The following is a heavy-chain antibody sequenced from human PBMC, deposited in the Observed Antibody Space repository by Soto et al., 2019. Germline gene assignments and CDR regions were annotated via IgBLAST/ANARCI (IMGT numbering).Heavy chain of an antibody. CDR3: ARSQGDYLNWFDP. CDR1: GGSISSYY. Sequence: SETLSLTCTVSGGSISSYYWSWIRQPPGKGLEWIGNIYYSGSTNYNPSLKSRVTISVDTSKNQFSLKLTSVTAADTAVYYCARSQGDYLNWFDPWGQGTLVTV. D-gene: IGHD4-17*01. CDR2: IYYSGST. V-gene: IGHV4-59*01. J-gene: IGHJ5*02.